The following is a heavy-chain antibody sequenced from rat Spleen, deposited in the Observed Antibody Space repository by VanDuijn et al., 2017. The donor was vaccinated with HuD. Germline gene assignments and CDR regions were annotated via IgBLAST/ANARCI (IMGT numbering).Heavy chain of an antibody. J-gene: IGHJ3*01. CDR2: INSAGST. D-gene: IGHD1-10*01. Sequence: EVQLQESGPGLVKPSQSLSLTCSVTFYSITSSYRWSWIRKFPGNKLEWMGYINSAGSTNYNPSLKSRISITRDTSKNQFFLQVNSVTTQDTATYYCARWNNYVAYWGQGTLVTVSS. CDR1: FYSITSSYR. V-gene: IGHV3-3*01. CDR3: ARWNNYVAY.